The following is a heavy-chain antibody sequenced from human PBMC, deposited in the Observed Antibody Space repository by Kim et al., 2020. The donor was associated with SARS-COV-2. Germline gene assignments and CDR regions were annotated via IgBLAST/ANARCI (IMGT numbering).Heavy chain of an antibody. CDR2: IKSKTDGGTT. J-gene: IGHJ4*02. CDR3: STDQVGLGPA. D-gene: IGHD6-25*01. V-gene: IGHV3-15*05. Sequence: GGSLRLSCAASGFTFSNAWMNWVRQAPGKGLEWVGRIKSKTDGGTTDSAVPVKGRFTISRDDSKNTLYLQMNSLRIEDTAVYYCSTDQVGLGPAWGQGTLVTVSS. CDR1: GFTFSNAW.